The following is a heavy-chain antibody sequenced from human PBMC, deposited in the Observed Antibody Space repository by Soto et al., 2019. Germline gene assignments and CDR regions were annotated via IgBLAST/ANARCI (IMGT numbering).Heavy chain of an antibody. D-gene: IGHD4-17*01. CDR1: GFTFSSYA. J-gene: IGHJ6*02. CDR2: ISYDGSNK. V-gene: IGHV3-30-3*01. CDR3: ARDREGYGGAFGMDV. Sequence: QVQLVESGGGVVQPGRSLRLSCAASGFTFSSYAMHWVRQAPDKGLEWVAVISYDGSNKYYADSVKGRFTISRDNSKNTLYLQMNSLRAEDTAVYYCARDREGYGGAFGMDVWGQGTTVTVSS.